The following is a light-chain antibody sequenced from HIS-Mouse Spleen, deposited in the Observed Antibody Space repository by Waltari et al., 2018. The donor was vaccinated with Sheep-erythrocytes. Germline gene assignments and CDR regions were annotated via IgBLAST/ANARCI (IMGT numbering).Light chain of an antibody. J-gene: IGLJ2*01. CDR2: QDS. CDR3: AAWDDRLNGVV. Sequence: SYELTQPPSVSVSPGQTASITCSGDKLGDKYACWYQQKPGQSPVLVIYQDSKRPSGIPERFSGSNSGNTATLTISGLQSEDEADYYCAAWDDRLNGVVFGGGTKLTVL. V-gene: IGLV3-1*01. CDR1: KLGDKY.